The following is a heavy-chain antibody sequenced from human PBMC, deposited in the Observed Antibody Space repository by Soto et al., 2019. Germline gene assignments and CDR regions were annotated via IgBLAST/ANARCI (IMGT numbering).Heavy chain of an antibody. CDR2: IFGSGNST. CDR3: AKDSGLESITIRFDP. J-gene: IGHJ5*02. CDR1: GFTFANYA. Sequence: GGFLRLSCAASGFTFANYAMTWIRQAQGKGLEWVSTIFGSGNSTYYADSVKGRFTISRDNPKNTLYLQMNSLRAEDTAVYYFAKDSGLESITIRFDPWGQGTLVTVSS. V-gene: IGHV3-23*01. D-gene: IGHD3-3*01.